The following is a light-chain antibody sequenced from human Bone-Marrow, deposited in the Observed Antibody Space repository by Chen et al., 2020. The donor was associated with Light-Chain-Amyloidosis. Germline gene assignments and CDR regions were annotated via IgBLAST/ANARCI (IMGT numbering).Light chain of an antibody. CDR1: DLPTKY. J-gene: IGLJ2*01. CDR3: QSADSSGTYEVI. Sequence: SYELTQPPSVSVSPGQTARITCSGDDLPTKYAYWYQQKPGQAPVLVIHRDTEMPSGISERFSGSSSGTTATLPIRGVQAEDEADYHCQSADSSGTYEVIFGGGTKLTVL. CDR2: RDT. V-gene: IGLV3-25*03.